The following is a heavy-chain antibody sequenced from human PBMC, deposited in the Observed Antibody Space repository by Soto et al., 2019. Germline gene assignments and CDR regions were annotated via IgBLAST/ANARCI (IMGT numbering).Heavy chain of an antibody. Sequence: SETLSLTCTVSGGCISSYYWSWIRQPPGKGLEWIGYIYYSGSTNYNPSLKSRVTISVDTSKNQFSLKLSSVTAADTAVYYCARDDNWNDYAFDIWGQGTMVTVSS. D-gene: IGHD1-20*01. J-gene: IGHJ3*02. CDR2: IYYSGST. V-gene: IGHV4-59*01. CDR1: GGCISSYY. CDR3: ARDDNWNDYAFDI.